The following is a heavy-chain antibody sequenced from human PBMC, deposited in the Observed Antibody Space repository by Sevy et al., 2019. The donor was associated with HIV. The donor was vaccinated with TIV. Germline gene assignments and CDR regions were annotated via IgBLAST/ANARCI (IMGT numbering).Heavy chain of an antibody. D-gene: IGHD3-22*01. Sequence: GGSLRLSCAASGFTFSSYAMSWVRQAPGKGLEWVSAISGSGGSTYYADSVKGRFTISRDNSKNTLYLQMNSLRAEGTAVYYCAKSDSSGYTPGFDYWGQGTLVTVSS. V-gene: IGHV3-23*01. CDR2: ISGSGGST. J-gene: IGHJ4*02. CDR3: AKSDSSGYTPGFDY. CDR1: GFTFSSYA.